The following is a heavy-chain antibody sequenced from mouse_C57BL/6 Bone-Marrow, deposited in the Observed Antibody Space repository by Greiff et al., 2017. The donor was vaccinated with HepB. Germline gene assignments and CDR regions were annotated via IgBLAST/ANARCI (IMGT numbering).Heavy chain of an antibody. D-gene: IGHD1-1*01. CDR1: GFNIKDDY. CDR2: IDPENGDT. J-gene: IGHJ2*01. CDR3: TTLFITTVVEVY. V-gene: IGHV14-4*01. Sequence: VHVKQSGAELVRPGASVKLSCTASGFNIKDDYMHWVKQRPEQGLEWIGWIDPENGDTEYASKFQGKATITADTSSNTAYLQLSSLTSEDTAVYYCTTLFITTVVEVYWGQGTTLTVSS.